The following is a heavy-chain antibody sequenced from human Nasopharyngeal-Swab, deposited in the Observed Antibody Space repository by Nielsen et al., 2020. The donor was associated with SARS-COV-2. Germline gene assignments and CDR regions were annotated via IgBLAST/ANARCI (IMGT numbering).Heavy chain of an antibody. J-gene: IGHJ4*02. Sequence: GGSLRLSCAASGFTFSNYAMSWVRQAPGKGLEWVSTINNRGDDTHYVDSVRGRFTVSRDNSKNTLYLQMNSLRAEDTAVYFCTRDIGGKAGYWGQGTLVTVSS. CDR1: GFTFSNYA. CDR3: TRDIGGKAGY. V-gene: IGHV3-23*01. D-gene: IGHD4-23*01. CDR2: INNRGDDT.